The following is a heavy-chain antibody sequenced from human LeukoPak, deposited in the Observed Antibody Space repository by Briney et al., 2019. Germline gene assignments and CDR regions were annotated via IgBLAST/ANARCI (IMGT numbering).Heavy chain of an antibody. CDR3: ARRDPRVYDAFDI. V-gene: IGHV4-38-2*02. Sequence: SETLSLTCTVSGYSINSGYYWGWIRQPPGKGLEWIGSIYYSGSTYYNPSLKSRVTISVDTSKNQFSLKLSSVTAADTAVYYCARRDPRVYDAFDIWGQGTMVTVSS. D-gene: IGHD3-10*01. CDR1: GYSINSGYY. CDR2: IYYSGST. J-gene: IGHJ3*02.